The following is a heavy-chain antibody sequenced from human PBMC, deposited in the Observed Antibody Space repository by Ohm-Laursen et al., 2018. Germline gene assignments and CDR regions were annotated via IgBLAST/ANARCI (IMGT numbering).Heavy chain of an antibody. D-gene: IGHD4-17*01. CDR2: INNSGST. Sequence: TLSLTWAVYGGSFSGYYRSWIRQPPGKGLEWIGEINNSGSTNYNPSLKSRVTISVDTSKNQFSLKLRSVTAADTAVYYCARAIHYGVAFDIWGQGTMVTVSS. CDR3: ARAIHYGVAFDI. V-gene: IGHV4-34*01. CDR1: GGSFSGYY. J-gene: IGHJ3*02.